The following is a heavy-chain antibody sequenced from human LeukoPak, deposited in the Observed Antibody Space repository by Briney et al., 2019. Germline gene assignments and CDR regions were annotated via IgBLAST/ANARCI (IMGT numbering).Heavy chain of an antibody. V-gene: IGHV4-4*07. CDR3: ARSVEGYCSGGSCYSYYYYMDV. Sequence: SETLSLTCTVSGVSISSYYWSWIRQPAGKGLEWIGRIHTSGSTNYKSSLKSRVTISVDTSKNQFSLKLSSVTAADTAVYYCARSVEGYCSGGSCYSYYYYMDVWGKGTTVTVSS. CDR1: GVSISSYY. D-gene: IGHD2-15*01. J-gene: IGHJ6*03. CDR2: IHTSGST.